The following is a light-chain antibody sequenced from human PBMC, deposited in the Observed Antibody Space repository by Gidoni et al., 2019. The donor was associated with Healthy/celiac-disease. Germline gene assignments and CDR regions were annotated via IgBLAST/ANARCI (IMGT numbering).Light chain of an antibody. J-gene: IGLJ2*01. CDR2: LNSDGSH. CDR1: SGHSSYA. CDR3: QTWGTGIQV. V-gene: IGLV4-69*01. Sequence: QLVLTQSPSAPASLRASVKLTCTLSSGHSSYAIAWHQQQPEKGPRYLLKLNSDGSHSKGDGIPDRFSGSSSGAERYLTISSLQSEDEADDYCQTWGTGIQVFGGGTKLTVL.